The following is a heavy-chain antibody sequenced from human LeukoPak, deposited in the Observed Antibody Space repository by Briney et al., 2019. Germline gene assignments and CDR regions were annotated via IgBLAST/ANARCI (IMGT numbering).Heavy chain of an antibody. J-gene: IGHJ4*02. CDR1: GGSISGTPYY. Sequence: SETLSLTCAISGGSISGTPYYWGWIRQSPGKGLEWIGSIYYSGSTYYNPSLKSRLTISVDTSKNQFSLKLSSVAAPDTAVYYCARASTIFGHFAYWGRGTLVTVSS. V-gene: IGHV4-39*07. CDR3: ARASTIFGHFAY. CDR2: IYYSGST. D-gene: IGHD3-3*01.